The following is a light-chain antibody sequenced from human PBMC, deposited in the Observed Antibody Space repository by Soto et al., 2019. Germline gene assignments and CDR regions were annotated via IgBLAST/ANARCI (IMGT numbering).Light chain of an antibody. CDR3: QQLESYPST. CDR1: QSISSH. Sequence: DIQMTQSPSSLSASVGDRVTITCRASQSISSHLNWYQQKAGKAPKLLISGASSLESGVPSRFSGSGSGTDFTLTISSLQPEDFATYYCQQLESYPSTFGGGTKVDIK. J-gene: IGKJ4*01. CDR2: GAS. V-gene: IGKV1-39*01.